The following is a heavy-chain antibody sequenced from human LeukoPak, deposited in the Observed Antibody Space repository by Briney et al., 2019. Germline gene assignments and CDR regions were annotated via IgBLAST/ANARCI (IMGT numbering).Heavy chain of an antibody. Sequence: ASVKVSCKASGYTFTSDYMHWVRPAPGQGLEWMGIINPSVGSTSYAQKFQGRVTMTRDTSTSTVYMELSSLRSDDTAVYYCARGTTLEYYDFWSGYYSRGVMGYFDYWGQGTLVTVSS. V-gene: IGHV1-46*01. CDR3: ARGTTLEYYDFWSGYYSRGVMGYFDY. CDR1: GYTFTSDY. D-gene: IGHD3-3*01. CDR2: INPSVGST. J-gene: IGHJ4*02.